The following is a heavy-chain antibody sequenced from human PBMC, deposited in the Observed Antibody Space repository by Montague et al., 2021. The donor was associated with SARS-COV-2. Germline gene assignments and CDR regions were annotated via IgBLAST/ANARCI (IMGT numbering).Heavy chain of an antibody. Sequence: CAISGDSVSSNSAAWNWIRQSPSRGLEWLGRTYYRSKWYNDYAVSVKSRITINPDTSKNQFSLQLNSVTPEDTAVYYCARGLWFGGLLKRYYYYGMDVWGQGTTVTVSS. V-gene: IGHV6-1*01. D-gene: IGHD3-10*01. J-gene: IGHJ6*02. CDR3: ARGLWFGGLLKRYYYYGMDV. CDR1: GDSVSSNSAA. CDR2: TYYRSKWYN.